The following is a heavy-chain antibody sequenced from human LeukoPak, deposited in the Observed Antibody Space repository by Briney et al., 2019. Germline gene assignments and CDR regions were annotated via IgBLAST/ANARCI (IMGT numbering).Heavy chain of an antibody. V-gene: IGHV1-46*01. CDR2: INPSGGST. D-gene: IGHD2-21*01. CDR3: ARAAYCGSDCYSGMDV. J-gene: IGHJ6*02. CDR1: GYTLTTNY. Sequence: ASVKVSCKASGYTLTTNYMCWVRQAPGQGLEWMGTINPSGGSTSYAQKFQGGVTMTRDTSTSTVYMDLSSLTSEDTAVYYCARAAYCGSDCYSGMDVWGQGTTVTVSS.